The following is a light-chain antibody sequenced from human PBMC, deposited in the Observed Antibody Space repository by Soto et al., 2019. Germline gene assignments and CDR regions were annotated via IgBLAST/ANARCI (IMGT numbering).Light chain of an antibody. Sequence: DLQMTQSPSSLSASVGDRVTITCRASQSISSNLNWYQQKAGKAPKLLISAASSLQSGVPSRFRCVGTGTEFPPTLTSLQPEDFATYYRQQRYSPSRTFGQGTKVEIK. CDR2: AAS. J-gene: IGKJ1*01. CDR3: QQRYSPSRT. V-gene: IGKV1-39*01. CDR1: QSISSN.